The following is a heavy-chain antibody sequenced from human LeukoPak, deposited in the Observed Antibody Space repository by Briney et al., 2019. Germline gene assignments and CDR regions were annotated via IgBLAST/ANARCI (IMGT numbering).Heavy chain of an antibody. CDR1: GFTFSTYG. CDR3: AKDAFDPEGSDYGNNWFDP. Sequence: GGSLRLSCAASGFTFSTYGMHWVRQAPGKGLEWLAVIWYDGSNIYYADSVKGRFTISRDNSKNTLYLQMNSLRAEDTAVYYCAKDAFDPEGSDYGNNWFDPWGQGTLVTVSS. V-gene: IGHV3-30*02. J-gene: IGHJ5*02. CDR2: IWYDGSNI. D-gene: IGHD3-22*01.